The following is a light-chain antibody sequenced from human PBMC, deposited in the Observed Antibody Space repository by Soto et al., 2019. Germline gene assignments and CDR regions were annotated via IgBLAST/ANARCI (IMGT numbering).Light chain of an antibody. J-gene: IGLJ1*01. CDR1: SSDVGGYNY. CDR3: TLFTSRHTYV. Sequence: QSALTQPASVSGTPGQSITISCTGTSSDVGGYNYVASYQQHPDKAPRLMIYVVSNRPSGVSDRFSGSKSGDTASLTISWLQAEDEADYYCTLFTSRHTYVFGTGTKLTVL. CDR2: VVS. V-gene: IGLV2-14*03.